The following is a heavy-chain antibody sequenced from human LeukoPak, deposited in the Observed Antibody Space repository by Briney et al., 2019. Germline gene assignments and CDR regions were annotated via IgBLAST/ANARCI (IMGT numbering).Heavy chain of an antibody. D-gene: IGHD5-18*01. V-gene: IGHV4-34*01. J-gene: IGHJ4*02. CDR3: ARLGGYSYGHPTDY. CDR2: INHSGST. Sequence: PSETLSLTCAVYGGSFSGYYWSWIRQPPGKGLEWIGEINHSGSTNYNPSLKSRVTISVDTSKNQFSLKLSSVTAADTAVYYCARLGGYSYGHPTDYWGQGTLVTVSS. CDR1: GGSFSGYY.